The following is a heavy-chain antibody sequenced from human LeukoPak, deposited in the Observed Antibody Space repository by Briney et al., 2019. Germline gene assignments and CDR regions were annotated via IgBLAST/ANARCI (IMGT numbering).Heavy chain of an antibody. CDR1: GFTFSSFG. Sequence: QAGGSLRLSCAASGFTFSSFGMSWVRQAPGKGLEWVSAISDDGRSTYYADSVKGRFTISRDNSKNTLYLQMNSLRFEDTALYFCAKRVPYSSLSVYFDCWAQGTLVTVSS. J-gene: IGHJ4*02. CDR2: ISDDGRST. D-gene: IGHD6-6*01. V-gene: IGHV3-23*01. CDR3: AKRVPYSSLSVYFDC.